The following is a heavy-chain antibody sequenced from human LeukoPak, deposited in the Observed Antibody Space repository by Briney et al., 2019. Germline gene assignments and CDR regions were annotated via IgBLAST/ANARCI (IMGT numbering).Heavy chain of an antibody. D-gene: IGHD4-11*01. CDR3: TTSDINYRPFDN. CDR1: GITGYS. CDR2: ISSNI. V-gene: IGHV3-21*01. J-gene: IGHJ4*02. Sequence: PGGSLRLSCAASGITGYSMHWVRQAPGKGLEWVCSISSNIYCADSVKGRFTISRDNAKSSLFLQVSSLRAEDTAVYYCTTSDINYRPFDNWGQGTLVTVSS.